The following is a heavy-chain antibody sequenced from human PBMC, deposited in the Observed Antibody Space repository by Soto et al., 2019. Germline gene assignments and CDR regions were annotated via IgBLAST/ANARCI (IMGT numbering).Heavy chain of an antibody. V-gene: IGHV3-23*01. CDR3: ARWSYLDY. J-gene: IGHJ4*02. Sequence: GGSLRLSCAASGFSFGSYALSWVRQAPGKGLEWVSTISGSDGKTFYADSVKGRFSISRDTSQSTLYLQMNSLRADDTAMYYCARWSYLDYWGQGTRVTISS. CDR2: ISGSDGKT. CDR1: GFSFGSYA. D-gene: IGHD3-3*01.